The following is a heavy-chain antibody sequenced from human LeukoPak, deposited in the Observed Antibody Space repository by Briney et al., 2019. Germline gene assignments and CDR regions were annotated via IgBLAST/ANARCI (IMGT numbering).Heavy chain of an antibody. Sequence: GSLRLSCAASGFTFSSYAMSWVRQAPGKGLEWVSAISGSGDSTYYADSVKGRFTISRDNSKNTLYLQMNSLRAEDTAVYYCAKIPTYIVATSLFDYWGQGTLVTVSS. D-gene: IGHD5-12*01. J-gene: IGHJ4*02. CDR2: ISGSGDST. V-gene: IGHV3-23*01. CDR3: AKIPTYIVATSLFDY. CDR1: GFTFSSYA.